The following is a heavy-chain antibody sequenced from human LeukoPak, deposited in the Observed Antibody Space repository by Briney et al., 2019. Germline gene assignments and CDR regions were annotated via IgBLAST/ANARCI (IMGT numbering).Heavy chain of an antibody. J-gene: IGHJ6*02. CDR2: ISYDGSNK. CDR1: GFTFSSYG. V-gene: IGHV3-30*03. Sequence: GGSLRLSCAASGFTFSSYGMHWVRQAPGKGLEWMAVISYDGSNKYYADSVKGRFTISRDNSKNTLYLQMNSLRAEDTAVYYCARGTFGVVVSPAYYYYGMDVWGQGTTVTVS. D-gene: IGHD3-3*01. CDR3: ARGTFGVVVSPAYYYYGMDV.